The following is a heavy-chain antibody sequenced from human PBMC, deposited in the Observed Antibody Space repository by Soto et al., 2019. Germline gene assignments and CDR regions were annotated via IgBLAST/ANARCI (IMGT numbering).Heavy chain of an antibody. V-gene: IGHV1-3*01. CDR3: ARGSPPWYQLPARDFDY. Sequence: QVQLVQSGAEVKKPGASVKVSCKASGYTFTTYAMHWVRQAPGHRLEWMGWIIPGNGNTKNSQNFQGRVTITRDTSASTAYMELSSLRSEDTAVYYCARGSPPWYQLPARDFDYWGQGTLVTVSS. CDR2: IIPGNGNT. D-gene: IGHD2-2*01. CDR1: GYTFTTYA. J-gene: IGHJ4*02.